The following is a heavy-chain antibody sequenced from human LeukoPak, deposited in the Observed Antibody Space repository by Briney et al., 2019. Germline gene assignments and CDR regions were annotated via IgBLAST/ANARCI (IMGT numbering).Heavy chain of an antibody. CDR1: GFTVTSNH. CDR3: ARDSSSYYFDY. CDR2: IYTGGTT. V-gene: IGHV3-66*01. D-gene: IGHD6-6*01. J-gene: IGHJ4*02. Sequence: GESLKISCAASGFTVTSNHMNWVRQAPGKGLEWVSIIYTGGTTHYADSLKDRFTISRDDSINTLYLQMNSLRAEDTAVYYCARDSSSYYFDYWGLGTLVTVSS.